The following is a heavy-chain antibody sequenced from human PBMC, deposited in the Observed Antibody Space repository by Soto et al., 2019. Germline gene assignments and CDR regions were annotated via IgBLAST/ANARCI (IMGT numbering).Heavy chain of an antibody. Sequence: GGSLRLSCAASGFTFSSYWMSWVRQAPGKGLEWVANIKQDGSEKYYVDSVKGRFTISRDNAKNSLYLQMNSLRAEDTAVYYCAREGGYLYYYYYMDVWGKGTTVTVSS. CDR2: IKQDGSEK. CDR3: AREGGYLYYYYYMDV. J-gene: IGHJ6*03. V-gene: IGHV3-7*01. D-gene: IGHD5-12*01. CDR1: GFTFSSYW.